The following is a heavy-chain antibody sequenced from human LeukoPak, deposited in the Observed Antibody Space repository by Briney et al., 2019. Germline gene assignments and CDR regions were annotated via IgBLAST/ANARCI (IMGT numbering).Heavy chain of an antibody. CDR3: TRNSGWYGLS. J-gene: IGHJ1*01. CDR2: ISASGAST. V-gene: IGHV3-23*01. D-gene: IGHD6-19*01. CDR1: GFTFSSYA. Sequence: PGGTLRLSCAASGFTFSSYAMNWVRQAPGKGLEWVSSISASGASTYYSDSVRGRFTISRDNSKNTLYLQMNSLRGEDTAVYYCTRNSGWYGLSWGQGTLVTVSS.